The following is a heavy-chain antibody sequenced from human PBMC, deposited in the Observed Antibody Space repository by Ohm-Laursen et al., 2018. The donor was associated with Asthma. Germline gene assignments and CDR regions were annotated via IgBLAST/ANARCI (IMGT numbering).Heavy chain of an antibody. Sequence: ASVKVSCKASGYTFTGHYIHWVRQAPGQGLEWMGRINPNNGGTNFAQKFQGRVTMTTDTSITTAYMELSRLTSDDTAVYYCASGLAGDYGDYVPDFWGQGSLVTVSA. V-gene: IGHV1-2*06. CDR1: GYTFTGHY. D-gene: IGHD4-17*01. J-gene: IGHJ4*02. CDR2: INPNNGGT. CDR3: ASGLAGDYGDYVPDF.